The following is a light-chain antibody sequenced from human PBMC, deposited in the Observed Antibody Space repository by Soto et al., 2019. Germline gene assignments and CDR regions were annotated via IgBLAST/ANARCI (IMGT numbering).Light chain of an antibody. CDR3: QQYYSTPLT. Sequence: DIVMTQSPDSLAVSLGERATFNCKSSQNVLHSYNNKRYLAWYQQKPGQPPKLLIYWASTRESGVPDRFSGSGSGTDFTLTISSLQAEDVAVYYCQQYYSTPLTFGGGTKVEIK. CDR1: QNVLHSYNNKRY. V-gene: IGKV4-1*01. CDR2: WAS. J-gene: IGKJ4*01.